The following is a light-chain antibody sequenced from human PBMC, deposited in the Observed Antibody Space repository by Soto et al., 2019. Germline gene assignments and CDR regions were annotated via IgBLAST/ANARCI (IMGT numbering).Light chain of an antibody. J-gene: IGLJ2*01. V-gene: IGLV2-8*01. CDR2: EVS. CDR3: SSYAGSNTVV. CDR1: SSDVGGYNY. Sequence: QSALTQPPSASGSPGQSVTISCSGTSSDVGGYNYVSWYQQHPGKAPKLMIFEVSKRPSGVPDRFSGSKSGNTASLTVSGLQAEDEADYYCSSYAGSNTVVFGGRTKPPS.